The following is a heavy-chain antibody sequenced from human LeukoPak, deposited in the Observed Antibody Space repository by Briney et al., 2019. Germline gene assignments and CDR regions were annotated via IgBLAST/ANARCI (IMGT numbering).Heavy chain of an antibody. CDR2: IWYDGSNK. CDR1: GFTFSSYG. J-gene: IGHJ4*02. V-gene: IGHV3-33*08. D-gene: IGHD4-17*01. Sequence: GGSLRLSCAASGFTFSSYGMHWVRQAPGKGLEWVAVIWYDGSNKYYADSVKGRFTISRDNSKNTLYLQMNSLRAEDTAVYYCARQNDYGDSYVDYWGQGTLVTVSS. CDR3: ARQNDYGDSYVDY.